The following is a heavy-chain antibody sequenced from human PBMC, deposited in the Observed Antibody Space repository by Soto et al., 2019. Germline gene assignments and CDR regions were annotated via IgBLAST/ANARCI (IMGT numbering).Heavy chain of an antibody. CDR3: ARDSVYCSGGSCYSSYYYGMDV. V-gene: IGHV3-30-3*01. D-gene: IGHD2-15*01. CDR1: GFTFSSYA. J-gene: IGHJ6*02. Sequence: QVQLVESGGGVVQPGRSLRLSCAASGFTFSSYAMHWVRQAPGKGLEWVAVISYDGSNKYYADSVKGRFTISRDNSKNTLYQQMNSLRAEDTAVYYCARDSVYCSGGSCYSSYYYGMDVWGQGTTVTVSS. CDR2: ISYDGSNK.